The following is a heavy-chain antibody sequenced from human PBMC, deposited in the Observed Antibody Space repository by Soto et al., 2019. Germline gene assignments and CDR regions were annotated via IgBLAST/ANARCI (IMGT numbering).Heavy chain of an antibody. Sequence: SETLSLTCTVSGGSISSGGYYWSWIRQHPGKGLEWIGYIYYSGSTYYNPSLKSRVTISVDTSKNQFSLKLSSVTAADTAVYYCARMGYSGYDGDDYWGQGTLVTVSS. CDR1: GGSISSGGYY. CDR3: ARMGYSGYDGDDY. CDR2: IYYSGST. V-gene: IGHV4-31*03. D-gene: IGHD5-12*01. J-gene: IGHJ4*02.